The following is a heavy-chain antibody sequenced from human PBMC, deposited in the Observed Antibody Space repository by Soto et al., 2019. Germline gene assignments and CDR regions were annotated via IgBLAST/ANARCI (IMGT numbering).Heavy chain of an antibody. CDR3: ARHHTGHDNLEH. Sequence: QLQLQESGPRLVKPSGTLSLTCTVSGGSIRSSDFYWDWVRQPPGKGLEWIGTINYSGTTFYSQFPPGLVIISVDTSSNQFSLKLSSVTAADTAVYYCARHHTGHDNLEHWGRGTLVTVSS. J-gene: IGHJ1*01. V-gene: IGHV4-39*01. CDR1: GGSIRSSDFY. CDR2: INYSGTT. D-gene: IGHD1-1*01.